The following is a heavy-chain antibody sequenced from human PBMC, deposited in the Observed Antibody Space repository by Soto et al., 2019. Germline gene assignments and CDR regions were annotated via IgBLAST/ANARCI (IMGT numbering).Heavy chain of an antibody. CDR1: GFTSSSYA. J-gene: IGHJ6*02. V-gene: IGHV3-23*01. Sequence: XGSLRLSCAASGFTSSSYAMSWVRQAPGKGLDWVSAISGSGSNTYYADSVKGRFTISRDNSKNTLFLQMNSLRAEDTAVYYCAKALRYFDWLVRPWNAMDVWGQGTTVTVSS. CDR3: AKALRYFDWLVRPWNAMDV. CDR2: ISGSGSNT. D-gene: IGHD3-9*01.